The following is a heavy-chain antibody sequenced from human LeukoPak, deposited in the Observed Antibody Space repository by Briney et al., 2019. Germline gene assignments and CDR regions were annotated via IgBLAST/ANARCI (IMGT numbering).Heavy chain of an antibody. CDR2: INPHSGGT. D-gene: IGHD1-1*01. Sequence: ASVKVSCKASGFTFTSSALHWVRQAPGQGREWMGWINPHSGGTNYAQKFQGRVTMTRDTSISTAYMELSRLRSDDTAVYYCARAIKLAAEDDWGQGTLVIVSS. J-gene: IGHJ4*02. CDR1: GFTFTSSA. CDR3: ARAIKLAAEDD. V-gene: IGHV1-2*02.